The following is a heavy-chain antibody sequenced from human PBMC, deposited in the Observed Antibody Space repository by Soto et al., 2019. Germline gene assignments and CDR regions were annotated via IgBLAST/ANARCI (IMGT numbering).Heavy chain of an antibody. J-gene: IGHJ6*02. CDR1: GGTFSSYA. Sequence: SVKVSCKASGGTFSSYAISWVRQAPGQGLEWMGGIIPIFGTANYAQKFQGRVTITADESTSTAYMGLSSLRSEDTAVYYCARDRSPYYYDFWSGPDPSYYYGMDVWGQGTTVTVSS. V-gene: IGHV1-69*13. CDR3: ARDRSPYYYDFWSGPDPSYYYGMDV. CDR2: IIPIFGTA. D-gene: IGHD3-3*01.